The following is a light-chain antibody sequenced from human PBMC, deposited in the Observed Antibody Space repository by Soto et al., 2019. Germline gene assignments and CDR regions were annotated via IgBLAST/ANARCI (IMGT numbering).Light chain of an antibody. CDR2: AAS. J-gene: IGKJ1*01. CDR3: QQSYSRVT. V-gene: IGKV1-39*01. CDR1: QSISGK. Sequence: TQSPSSLSAYVRDTVTITFRTSQSISGKLSWYQQIPGKAPKLLIYAASRLQSGVPSRFSASGSGTEFTLTISSLHPDDFASYYCQQSYSRVTFGQGTKVDIK.